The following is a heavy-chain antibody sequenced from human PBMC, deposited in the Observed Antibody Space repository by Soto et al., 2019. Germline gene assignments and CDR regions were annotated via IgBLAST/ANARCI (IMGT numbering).Heavy chain of an antibody. Sequence: EEQLVESGGGLVQPGGSVSLSCAASGFTFSSYWMHWVRQAPGKGLVWVSRINPGGSITAYADSVKGRFTISRDNAKNTLYLQMNSLRGDDTAVYYCARVPTGKYGVWNYWGQGTLVTVSS. CDR3: ARVPTGKYGVWNY. V-gene: IGHV3-74*01. CDR1: GFTFSSYW. J-gene: IGHJ4*02. CDR2: INPGGSIT. D-gene: IGHD2-8*01.